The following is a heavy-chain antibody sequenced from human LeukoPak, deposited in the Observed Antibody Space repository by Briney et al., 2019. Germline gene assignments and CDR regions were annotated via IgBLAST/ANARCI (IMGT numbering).Heavy chain of an antibody. D-gene: IGHD1-26*01. CDR2: ISSSSSYI. V-gene: IGHV3-21*01. CDR3: ARGGGGSYYHLLDY. J-gene: IGHJ4*02. CDR1: GFTFSSYS. Sequence: GGSLRLSCAASGFTFSSYSMNWVRQAPGKGLEWVSSISSSSSYIYYADSVKGRDTISRDNAKNSLYLQMNSLRAEDTAVYYCARGGGGSYYHLLDYWGQGTLVTVSS.